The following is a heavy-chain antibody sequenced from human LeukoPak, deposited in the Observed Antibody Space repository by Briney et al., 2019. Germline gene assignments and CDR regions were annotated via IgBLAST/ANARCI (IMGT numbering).Heavy chain of an antibody. CDR3: ARVDAASLAVHY. Sequence: ASVKVSCKASGYTFTGYYLNWVRQAPGQGLEWMGRINPNSGGTNSGQKFQGRVTMTRDTSISTAYLELSSLTFDDTAVYYCARVDAASLAVHYWGQGSLVTVSS. D-gene: IGHD6-13*01. J-gene: IGHJ4*02. CDR2: INPNSGGT. V-gene: IGHV1-2*02. CDR1: GYTFTGYY.